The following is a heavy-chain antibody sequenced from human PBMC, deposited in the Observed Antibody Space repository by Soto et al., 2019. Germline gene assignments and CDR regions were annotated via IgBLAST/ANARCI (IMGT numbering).Heavy chain of an antibody. CDR2: IFPGDSDT. Sequence: PGESLKISCMAIGYTFTNYWIGWVRQTPGKGLEWMGIIFPGDSDTRYNPSFEGQVTVSADESISTAYLQWNTLKASDTAMYYCVRPNFGALTHFDFWGQGTLVTVSS. J-gene: IGHJ4*02. CDR3: VRPNFGALTHFDF. CDR1: GYTFTNYW. D-gene: IGHD3-16*01. V-gene: IGHV5-51*01.